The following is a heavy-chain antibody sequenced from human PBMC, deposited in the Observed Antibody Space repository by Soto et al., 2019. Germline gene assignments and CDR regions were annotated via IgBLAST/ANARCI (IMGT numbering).Heavy chain of an antibody. CDR1: GYTFTSYG. V-gene: IGHV1-18*01. CDR3: ASHDSSGDYYYYGMDV. D-gene: IGHD3-22*01. CDR2: INAGNGNT. J-gene: IGHJ6*02. Sequence: GVSVKVSCKASGYTFTSYGISWVRQAPGQGLEWMGWINAGNGNTNYSQKFQGRVTITRDTSASTAYMELSSLRSEDTAVYYCASHDSSGDYYYYGMDVWAQGPTVTVSS.